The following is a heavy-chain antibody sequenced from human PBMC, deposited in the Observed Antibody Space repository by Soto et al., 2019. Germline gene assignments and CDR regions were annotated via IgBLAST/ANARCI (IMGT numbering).Heavy chain of an antibody. CDR2: IYYTGST. Sequence: PSETLSLTCTVSGGAISTYYWSWIRQPPGKGLEWIGYIYYTGSTKYNPSLKSRVTISVDTSENQLSLKLSSVTAADTAVYYWARIGLYVSDYYYYSVYWGQGTPVTVSS. CDR1: GGAISTYY. J-gene: IGHJ4*02. V-gene: IGHV4-59*01. CDR3: ARIGLYVSDYYYYSVY. D-gene: IGHD3-22*01.